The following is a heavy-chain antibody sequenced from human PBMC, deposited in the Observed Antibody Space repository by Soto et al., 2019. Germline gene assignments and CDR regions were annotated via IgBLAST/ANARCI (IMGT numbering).Heavy chain of an antibody. CDR3: ARGGDRGYDWGYYYYYGMDV. V-gene: IGHV1-2*04. CDR1: GYTFTGYY. Sequence: GASVKVSCKASGYTFTGYYMHWVRQAPGQGLEWMGWINPNSGGTNYAQKFQGWVTMTRDTSISTAYMELSRLRSDDTAVYYCARGGDRGYDWGYYYYYGMDVWGQGTTVTVSS. J-gene: IGHJ6*02. D-gene: IGHD5-12*01. CDR2: INPNSGGT.